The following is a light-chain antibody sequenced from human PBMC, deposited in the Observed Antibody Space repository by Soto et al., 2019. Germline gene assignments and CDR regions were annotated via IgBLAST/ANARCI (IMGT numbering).Light chain of an antibody. CDR1: QTINSW. CDR2: KAS. Sequence: DIQMTQSPSTLSASVGDRVTITCRASQTINSWLAWYQQKPGKAPNLLISKASSLESGVPSRFSGSGSGTEFTLTISSLQPDDFATYYCQQYNSYGTATFGQGTKVDIK. CDR3: QQYNSYGTAT. J-gene: IGKJ1*01. V-gene: IGKV1-5*03.